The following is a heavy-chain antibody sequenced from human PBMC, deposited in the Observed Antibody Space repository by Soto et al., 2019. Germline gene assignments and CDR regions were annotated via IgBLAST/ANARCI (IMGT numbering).Heavy chain of an antibody. CDR3: ARRRQXCTSKICLAPYYYTLDV. V-gene: IGHV5-51*01. Sequence: PGESLNISCKATGYSFTNYWIGRVRHMPGKGLVWMGTISLGDSDTRYGPAFEGQVTISADKSITTAYLQWSSLKASDTAVYFCARRRQXCTSKICLAPYYYTLDVWGQGTTVAVSS. CDR1: GYSFTNYW. CDR2: ISLGDSDT. D-gene: IGHD2-2*01. J-gene: IGHJ6*02.